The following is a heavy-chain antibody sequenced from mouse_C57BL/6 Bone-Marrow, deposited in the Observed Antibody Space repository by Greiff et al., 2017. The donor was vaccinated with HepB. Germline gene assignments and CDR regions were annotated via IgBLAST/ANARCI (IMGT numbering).Heavy chain of an antibody. J-gene: IGHJ3*01. CDR1: GYTFTDYY. Sequence: VQLQQSGPELVKPGASVKISCKASGYTFTDYYMNWVKQSHGKSLEWIGDINPNNGGTSYNQKFKGKATLTVDKSSSTAYMELRSLTSEDSAVYYCASPHGGSSYEFAYWGQGTLVTVSA. CDR2: INPNNGGT. D-gene: IGHD1-1*01. CDR3: ASPHGGSSYEFAY. V-gene: IGHV1-26*01.